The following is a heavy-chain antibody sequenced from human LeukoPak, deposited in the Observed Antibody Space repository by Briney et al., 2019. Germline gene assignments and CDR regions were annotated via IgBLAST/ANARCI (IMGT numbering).Heavy chain of an antibody. CDR3: ARRATTERGHSYGLDY. CDR1: GGSISSSSYY. V-gene: IGHV4-39*07. D-gene: IGHD5-18*01. J-gene: IGHJ4*02. CDR2: IYYSGST. Sequence: PSETLSLTCTVSGGSISSSSYYWGWIRQPPGKGLEWIGSIYYSGSTYYNPSLKSRVTISVDTSKNQFSLKLSSVTAADTAVYYCARRATTERGHSYGLDYWGQGTLVTVSS.